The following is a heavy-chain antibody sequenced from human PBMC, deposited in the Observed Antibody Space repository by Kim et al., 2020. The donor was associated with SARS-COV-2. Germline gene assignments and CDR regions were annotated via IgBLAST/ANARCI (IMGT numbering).Heavy chain of an antibody. D-gene: IGHD2-21*01. Sequence: ADSVKVRFTISRDNAKNSLYLQMNSLRAEDTAVYYCARGGPYCGGDCYDYWGQGTLVTVSS. J-gene: IGHJ4*02. CDR3: ARGGPYCGGDCYDY. V-gene: IGHV3-21*01.